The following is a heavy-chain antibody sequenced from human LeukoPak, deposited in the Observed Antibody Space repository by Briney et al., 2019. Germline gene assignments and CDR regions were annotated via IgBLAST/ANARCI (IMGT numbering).Heavy chain of an antibody. D-gene: IGHD3-10*01. J-gene: IGHJ6*03. CDR1: GGSISSYY. Sequence: SETLSLTCTVSGGSISSYYWSWIRQPPGKGLEWIGYIYTSGSTNYNPSLKSRVTISVDTSKNQFSLKLSSVTAADTAVYYCARIYGSGPYYYYYYYMDVWGKGTTVTVSS. CDR3: ARIYGSGPYYYYYYYMDV. CDR2: IYTSGST. V-gene: IGHV4-4*09.